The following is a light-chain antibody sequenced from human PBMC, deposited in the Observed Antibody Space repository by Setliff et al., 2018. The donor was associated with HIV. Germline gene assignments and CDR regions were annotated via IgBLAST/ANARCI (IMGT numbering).Light chain of an antibody. J-gene: IGLJ1*01. V-gene: IGLV2-8*01. Sequence: QSALTQPPSASGSPGQSVTISCTGTSSDVGGYNYVSWYQQHPGKAPKAVIYEVTKRPSGVPDRFSASKSGNTASLTVSGLQAEDEADYCCSSYADNNTCVFGSGTKV. CDR2: EVT. CDR3: SSYADNNTCV. CDR1: SSDVGGYNY.